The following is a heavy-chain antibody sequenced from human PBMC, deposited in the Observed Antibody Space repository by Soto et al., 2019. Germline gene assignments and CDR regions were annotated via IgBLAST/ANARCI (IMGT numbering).Heavy chain of an antibody. Sequence: GASVKVSCKASGYTFTSYGISRVRQAPGQGLEWMGWISAYNGNTNYAQKLQGRVTMTTDTSTSTAYMELRSLRSDDTAVYYCARGWSGILWFGELLPLDPWGRGTLVTVSS. CDR1: GYTFTSYG. CDR2: ISAYNGNT. D-gene: IGHD3-10*01. V-gene: IGHV1-18*01. J-gene: IGHJ5*02. CDR3: ARGWSGILWFGELLPLDP.